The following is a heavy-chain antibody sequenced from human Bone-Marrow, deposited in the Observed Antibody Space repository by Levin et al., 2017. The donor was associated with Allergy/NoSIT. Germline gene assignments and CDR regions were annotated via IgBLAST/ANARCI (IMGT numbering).Heavy chain of an antibody. CDR2: IYWDDDK. D-gene: IGHD1-14*01. CDR1: GFSLSTSGVA. Sequence: QTLSLTCTFSGFSLSTSGVAVGWIRQPPGKPLEWLALIYWDDDKRYSPSLKSRLAITKDTSKNQVVLTMTDMDPVDTATYYCAHRDRDLAFEYWGQGTLVAVSS. V-gene: IGHV2-5*02. CDR3: AHRDRDLAFEY. J-gene: IGHJ4*02.